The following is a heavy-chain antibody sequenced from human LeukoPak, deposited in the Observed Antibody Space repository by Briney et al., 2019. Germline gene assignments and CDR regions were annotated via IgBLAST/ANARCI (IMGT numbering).Heavy chain of an antibody. Sequence: PGGSLRLSCAASGFTFSSYEMNWVRQAPGKGLEWVSYISSSGSTIYYADSVKGRFTISRDNAKNSLYLQMNSLRAEDTAVHYCARDHSTAREGSYFDYWGQGTLVTVSS. CDR2: ISSSGSTI. J-gene: IGHJ4*02. D-gene: IGHD1-14*01. CDR1: GFTFSSYE. CDR3: ARDHSTAREGSYFDY. V-gene: IGHV3-48*03.